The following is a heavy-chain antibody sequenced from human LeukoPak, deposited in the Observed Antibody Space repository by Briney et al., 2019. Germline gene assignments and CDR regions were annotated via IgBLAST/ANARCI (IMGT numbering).Heavy chain of an antibody. V-gene: IGHV1-2*02. D-gene: IGHD5-24*01. Sequence: GATVKVSCKASGYTFTGYYMHWVRQAPGQGLEWMGWINPNSGGTNYAQKFQGRVTMTRDTSISTAYMELSRLRSDDTAVYYCARLYLPATRFDYWGQGTLVTVSS. CDR1: GYTFTGYY. J-gene: IGHJ4*02. CDR2: INPNSGGT. CDR3: ARLYLPATRFDY.